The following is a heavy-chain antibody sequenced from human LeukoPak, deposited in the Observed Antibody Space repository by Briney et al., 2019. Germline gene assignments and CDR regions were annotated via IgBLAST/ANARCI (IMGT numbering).Heavy chain of an antibody. Sequence: SETLSLTCTVSGGSISRNNYCWGWIRQPPVKGLEWIGSFCYGGSSYNNPSLKSRVTISVDTSKNQLSLKLSSVTAADTAVYYCVRSRMGDGYNFAYWGQGILVTVSS. CDR3: VRSRMGDGYNFAY. D-gene: IGHD5-24*01. J-gene: IGHJ4*02. CDR1: GGSISRNNYC. V-gene: IGHV4-39*01. CDR2: FCYGGSS.